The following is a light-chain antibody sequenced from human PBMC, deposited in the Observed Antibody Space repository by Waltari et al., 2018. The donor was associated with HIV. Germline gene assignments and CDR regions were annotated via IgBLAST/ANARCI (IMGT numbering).Light chain of an antibody. CDR1: SGSLASNF. V-gene: IGLV6-57*01. J-gene: IGLJ3*02. CDR2: EDN. Sequence: NFMLTQPHSVSESPGKTVTISCTRSSGSLASNFVQWYQQRPGSYPTTVIYEDNQRPSGVPERCSGSIDSSSNSASLTISGRKTEDEADYYCQSYDSSNPVFGGGTKLTVL. CDR3: QSYDSSNPV.